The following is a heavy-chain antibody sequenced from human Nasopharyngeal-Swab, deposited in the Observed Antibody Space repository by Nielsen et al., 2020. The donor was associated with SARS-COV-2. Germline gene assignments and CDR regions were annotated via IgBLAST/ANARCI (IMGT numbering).Heavy chain of an antibody. CDR3: ARDIGHYYDSSGYLGY. J-gene: IGHJ4*02. CDR2: INPNSGGT. V-gene: IGHV1-2*06. CDR1: GYTFTGYY. Sequence: ASVKVSCKASGYTFTGYYMHWVRQAPGQGLEWMGRINPNSGGTNYAQKFQGRVTMTRDTSISTAYMELSRLRSDDTAVYYCARDIGHYYDSSGYLGYWGQGTLVTVSS. D-gene: IGHD3-22*01.